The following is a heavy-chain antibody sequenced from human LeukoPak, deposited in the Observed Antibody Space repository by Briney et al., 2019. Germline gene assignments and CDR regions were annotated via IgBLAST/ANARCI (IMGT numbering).Heavy chain of an antibody. D-gene: IGHD5-24*01. V-gene: IGHV4-39*07. Sequence: SETLSLTCTVSGGSISSSSYDWGWIRQPPGKGLEWIGTIYYSGSTYYNPSLKSRVTISVDTSKNQFSLKLSSVTAADTAVYYCASERWLNWYFDLWGRGTLVTVSS. CDR3: ASERWLNWYFDL. CDR1: GGSISSSSYD. CDR2: IYYSGST. J-gene: IGHJ2*01.